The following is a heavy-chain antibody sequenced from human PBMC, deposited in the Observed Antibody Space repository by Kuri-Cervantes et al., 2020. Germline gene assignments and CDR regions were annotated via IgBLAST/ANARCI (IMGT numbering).Heavy chain of an antibody. CDR3: AKVGPTLPPFFDY. J-gene: IGHJ4*02. Sequence: LSLTCAASGFTFSDYYMNWVRQAPGKGLEWVSSISSSSTIYYADSVKGRFTISRDNAKNTLFLQMNSLRAEDTAIYYCAKVGPTLPPFFDYWGQGTLVTVSS. D-gene: IGHD3/OR15-3a*01. V-gene: IGHV3-69-1*01. CDR2: ISSSSTI. CDR1: GFTFSDYY.